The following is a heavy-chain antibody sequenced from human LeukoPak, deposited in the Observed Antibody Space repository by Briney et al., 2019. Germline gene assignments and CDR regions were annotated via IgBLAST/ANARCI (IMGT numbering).Heavy chain of an antibody. V-gene: IGHV3-23*01. CDR3: AKGVESWLTYFDH. J-gene: IGHJ4*02. D-gene: IGHD5-18*01. CDR1: GFPFSNYA. CDR2: ISGSGAST. Sequence: GGSLRLSCTASGFPFSNYAMSWVRQAPGKGLEWVSAISGSGASTYYADSVRGRFTISRDNSKSTLFLQMNSPRVEDTAMYYCAKGVESWLTYFDHWGQGTPVTVSS.